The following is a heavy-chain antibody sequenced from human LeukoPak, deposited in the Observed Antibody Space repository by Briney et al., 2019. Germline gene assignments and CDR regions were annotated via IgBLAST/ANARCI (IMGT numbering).Heavy chain of an antibody. V-gene: IGHV3-23*01. CDR1: GFTFSSYW. CDR3: AKDYESDGYPCLDH. D-gene: IGHD3-22*01. CDR2: ISASGP. Sequence: PGGSLRLSCAASGFTFSSYWMSWVRQAPGKGLEWVSTISASGPYYADAVRGRFTISRDNSRNTLSLQMDSLRAEDTAVYYCAKDYESDGYPCLDHWGLGTLVTVSS. J-gene: IGHJ4*02.